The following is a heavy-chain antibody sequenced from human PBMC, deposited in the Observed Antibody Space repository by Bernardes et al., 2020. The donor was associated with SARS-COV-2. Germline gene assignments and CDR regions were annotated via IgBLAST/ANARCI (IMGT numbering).Heavy chain of an antibody. CDR3: ARGDDSYGYNYYYYGMDV. CDR1: GFTVSSNY. Sequence: GGSLRLSCAASGFTVSSNYMSWVRQAPGKGLEWVSVIYSGGSTYYADSVKGRFTISRDNSKNTLYLQMNSLRAEDTAVYYCARGDDSYGYNYYYYGMDVWGQGTTVTVSS. CDR2: IYSGGST. J-gene: IGHJ6*02. V-gene: IGHV3-66*01. D-gene: IGHD5-18*01.